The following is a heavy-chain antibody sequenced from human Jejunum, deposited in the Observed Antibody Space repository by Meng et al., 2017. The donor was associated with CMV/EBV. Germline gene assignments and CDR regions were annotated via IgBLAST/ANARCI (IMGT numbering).Heavy chain of an antibody. CDR2: IKQDGSDK. Sequence: FSSYWMSWVRQAPGKGLEWVANIKQDGSDKYYVDSVKGRFTISRDNPKNSLYLQMNSLRAEDTAVYYCARMYCSTISCYTDAFDIWGQGTMVTVSS. CDR1: FSSYW. CDR3: ARMYCSTISCYTDAFDI. J-gene: IGHJ3*02. V-gene: IGHV3-7*01. D-gene: IGHD2-2*02.